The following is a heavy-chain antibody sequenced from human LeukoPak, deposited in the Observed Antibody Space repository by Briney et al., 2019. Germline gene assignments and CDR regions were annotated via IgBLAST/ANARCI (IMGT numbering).Heavy chain of an antibody. CDR1: GFTFSNAW. CDR3: AKHTGQTALSAAGAFHY. J-gene: IGHJ4*02. Sequence: GGSLRLSCAASGFTFSNAWMSWVRQAPGKGLEWVGRIKSKTDGGTTDYAAPVKGRFTISRDDSKNTLYLQVNSLRAEDTAMYYCAKHTGQTALSAAGAFHYWGQGTLVTVSS. D-gene: IGHD6-13*01. CDR2: IKSKTDGGTT. V-gene: IGHV3-15*01.